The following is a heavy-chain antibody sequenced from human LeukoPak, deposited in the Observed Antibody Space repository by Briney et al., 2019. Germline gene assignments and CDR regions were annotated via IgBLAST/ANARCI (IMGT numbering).Heavy chain of an antibody. CDR1: GGSISSSSYY. Sequence: PSETLSLTCTVSGGSISSSSYYWGWIRQPPGKGPEWIGSIYYSGSTYYNPSLKSRVTISVDTSKNQFSLKLSSVTAADTAVYYCVGAAAGSNWFDPWGQGTLVTVSS. J-gene: IGHJ5*02. CDR2: IYYSGST. V-gene: IGHV4-39*01. CDR3: VGAAAGSNWFDP. D-gene: IGHD6-13*01.